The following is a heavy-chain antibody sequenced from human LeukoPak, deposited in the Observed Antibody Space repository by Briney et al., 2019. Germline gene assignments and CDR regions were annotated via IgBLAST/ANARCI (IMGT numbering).Heavy chain of an antibody. D-gene: IGHD6-19*01. CDR2: IYTSGNT. J-gene: IGHJ5*02. V-gene: IGHV4-4*07. Sequence: PSETLSLTCTVSGGSISTYYWSWIRQPAGKGLEWIGRIYTSGNTDYNPSLKSRVTMSVDTSKNQFSLKLNSVTAADTAVYYCARGMYGVDGTSWFDPWGQRTLVTVFS. CDR3: ARGMYGVDGTSWFDP. CDR1: GGSISTYY.